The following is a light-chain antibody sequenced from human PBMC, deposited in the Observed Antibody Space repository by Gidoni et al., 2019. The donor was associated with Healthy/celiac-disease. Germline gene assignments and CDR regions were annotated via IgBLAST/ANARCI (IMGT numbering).Light chain of an antibody. J-gene: IGLJ2*01. CDR3: AAWDDSLSGVV. V-gene: IGLV1-47*01. CDR2: RNK. Sequence: QSVLTQPPSASGTPGQRVTISCSGSSSNIGSNYVYWYQQHPGPAPKLLIYRNKQRPSGVPDRFSGSKSGTSASLAISGLRSEDEADYYWAAWDDSLSGVVFGGGTKLTVL. CDR1: SSNIGSNY.